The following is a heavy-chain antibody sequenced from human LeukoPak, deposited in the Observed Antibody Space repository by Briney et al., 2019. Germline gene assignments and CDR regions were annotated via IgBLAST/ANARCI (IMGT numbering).Heavy chain of an antibody. V-gene: IGHV3-53*01. J-gene: IGHJ4*02. Sequence: GGSLRLSCAASGFNVSSNYIRCVREAPGEGLEWISVSYTGGSAFYADSVKGLFTIYRDNSKNAFYLKMHSLSAGDTAVYYCVRSSGGKGGPGIRYFDYWGQGTLVTVSS. CDR3: VRSSGGKGGPGIRYFDY. D-gene: IGHD4-23*01. CDR1: GFNVSSNY. CDR2: SYTGGSA.